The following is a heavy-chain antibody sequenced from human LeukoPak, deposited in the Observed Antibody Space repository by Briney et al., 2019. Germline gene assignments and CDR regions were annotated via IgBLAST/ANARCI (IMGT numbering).Heavy chain of an antibody. CDR2: IYTSGSI. Sequence: PSQTLSLTCTVSGGSISSGNYYWSWIRQPAGKGLEWIGRIYTSGSINYNPSLKSRVTISLDTSKKQFSLKLSSVTAADTAVYYCARQTLELRYDYWGQGTLVTVSS. J-gene: IGHJ4*02. CDR3: ARQTLELRYDY. V-gene: IGHV4-61*02. D-gene: IGHD1-7*01. CDR1: GGSISSGNYY.